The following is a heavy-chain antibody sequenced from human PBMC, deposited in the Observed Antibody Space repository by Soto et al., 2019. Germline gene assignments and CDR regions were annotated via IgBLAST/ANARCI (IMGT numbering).Heavy chain of an antibody. CDR1: GYTFTSYG. Sequence: ASVKVSCKASGYTFTSYGISWVRQAPGQGLEWMGWISAYNGNTNYAQKLQGRVTMTTDTSTSTAYMELRSLTSDDTAVYRCARGAPVRGALDSWGQGFLVSVS. D-gene: IGHD3-16*01. CDR2: ISAYNGNT. CDR3: ARGAPVRGALDS. J-gene: IGHJ4*02. V-gene: IGHV1-18*01.